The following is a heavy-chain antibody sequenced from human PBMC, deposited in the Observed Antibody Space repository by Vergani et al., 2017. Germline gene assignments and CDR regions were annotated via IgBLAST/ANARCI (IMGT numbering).Heavy chain of an antibody. J-gene: IGHJ5*02. CDR1: GFTFSSYA. Sequence: EVQLLESGGGLVQPGGSLRLSCAASGFTFSSYAMSWVRQAPGKGLEWVSYISSSGSTIYYADSVKGRFTISRDNAKNSLYLQMNSLRAEDTAVYYCARDPSDNDYGDYWGWFDPWGQGTLVTVSS. V-gene: IGHV3-48*04. CDR3: ARDPSDNDYGDYWGWFDP. D-gene: IGHD4-17*01. CDR2: ISSSGSTI.